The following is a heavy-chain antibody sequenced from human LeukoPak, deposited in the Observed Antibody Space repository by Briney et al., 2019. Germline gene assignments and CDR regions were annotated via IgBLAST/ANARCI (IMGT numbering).Heavy chain of an antibody. CDR1: GYTFTSSY. V-gene: IGHV1-46*01. Sequence: VASVKVSCKASGYTFTSSYMHWVRQAPGQGLEWMGIINPSGGSTSYAQKFQGRVTMTRDTSTSTVYMELSGLRSEDTAVYYCARDQDFGVVTTAPYYYYGMDVWGQGTTVTVSS. CDR3: ARDQDFGVVTTAPYYYYGMDV. J-gene: IGHJ6*02. D-gene: IGHD3-3*01. CDR2: INPSGGST.